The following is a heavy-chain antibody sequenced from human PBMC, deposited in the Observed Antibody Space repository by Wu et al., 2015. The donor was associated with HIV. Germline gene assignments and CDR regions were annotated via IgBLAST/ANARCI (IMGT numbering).Heavy chain of an antibody. D-gene: IGHD1-26*01. V-gene: IGHV1-8*01. CDR3: VRTGPPIVGALGDWFDL. J-gene: IGHJ5*02. CDR1: GYTLTNYD. CDR2: MNPNSGST. Sequence: QVQLVQSGAEVKKPGASVKVSCKASGYTLTNYDIDWVRQATGQGLEWMGWMNPNSGSTAFAQKFQGRVTLTRNTSISTAYMELSSLRSEDTAVYYCVRTGPPIVGALGDWFDLWGQGTLVTVSS.